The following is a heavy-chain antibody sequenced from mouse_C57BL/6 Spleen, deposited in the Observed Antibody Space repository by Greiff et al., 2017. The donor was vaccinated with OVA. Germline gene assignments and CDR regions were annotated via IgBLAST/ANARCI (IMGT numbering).Heavy chain of an antibody. CDR1: GYTFTDYY. CDR2: IYPGSGHT. CDR3: ARYDDWYFDV. J-gene: IGHJ1*03. V-gene: IGHV1-76*01. D-gene: IGHD2-12*01. Sequence: QVQLQQSGAELVRPGASVKLSCKASGYTFTDYYINWVKQRPGQGLEWIARIYPGSGHTYYNEKFKGKATLPAEKSSSTAYMQLSGLTSEDAAVYFWARYDDWYFDVWGTGTTVTVSS.